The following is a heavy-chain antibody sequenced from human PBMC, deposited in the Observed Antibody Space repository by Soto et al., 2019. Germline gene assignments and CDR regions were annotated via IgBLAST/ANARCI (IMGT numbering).Heavy chain of an antibody. J-gene: IGHJ4*02. V-gene: IGHV1-69*01. CDR3: ATNEGRDGYSFDY. D-gene: IGHD5-12*01. CDR2: IIPIFGTP. CDR1: GVTFSRQD. Sequence: QVQLVQSGAEVKKPGSSVKVSCKASGVTFSRQDMRWVRQAPGHGLEWMGGIIPIFGTPQYAEKFQDRVTITADESTSTATMELSSLTSEDTAVYYCATNEGRDGYSFDYWGQGTLVTVSS.